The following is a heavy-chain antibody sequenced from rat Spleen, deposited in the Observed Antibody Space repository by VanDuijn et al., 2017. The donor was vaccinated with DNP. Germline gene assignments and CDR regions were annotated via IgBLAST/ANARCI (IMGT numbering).Heavy chain of an antibody. Sequence: EVQLVESGGGFVQPGRSLRLSCGVSGFAFSNYAMAWVRQAPAKGLEWVASISSGGLNFYYRDSVKGRFTISRDNVKRTLYLQMDSLKSEDTATYYCATHELPAYAAFVYWGQGTLVTVSS. CDR2: ISSGGLNF. V-gene: IGHV5-25*01. D-gene: IGHD3-7*01. CDR1: GFAFSNYA. J-gene: IGHJ3*01. CDR3: ATHELPAYAAFVY.